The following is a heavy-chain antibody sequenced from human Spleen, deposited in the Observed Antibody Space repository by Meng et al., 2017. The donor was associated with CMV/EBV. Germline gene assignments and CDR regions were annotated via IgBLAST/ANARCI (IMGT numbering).Heavy chain of an antibody. CDR3: AKLLPSTYCSSTSCNVLRFLEWPLKAHYYGMDV. CDR2: IRYDGTNK. CDR1: GFTFSSYA. V-gene: IGHV3-30*02. Sequence: GESLKISCAASGFTFSSYAMHWVRQAPGKGLEWVAFIRYDGTNKYYADSVKGRFTIYRDNSKNTLYLQMNSLRAEDTAVYYCAKLLPSTYCSSTSCNVLRFLEWPLKAHYYGMDVWGQGTTVTVSS. D-gene: IGHD2-2*01. J-gene: IGHJ6*02.